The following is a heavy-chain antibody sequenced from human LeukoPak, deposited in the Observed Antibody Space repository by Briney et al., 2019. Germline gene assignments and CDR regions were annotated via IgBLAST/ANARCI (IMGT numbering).Heavy chain of an antibody. Sequence: QPGWSLRLSCAASGFTFSSYAMHWVRQAPGKGLEWVAVISYDGSNKYYADSVKGRFTISRDNSKNTLYLQMNSLRAEDTAVYYCARDGYYYDSSGYYYGIPDYWGQGTLVTVSS. V-gene: IGHV3-30-3*01. J-gene: IGHJ4*02. CDR3: ARDGYYYDSSGYYYGIPDY. CDR2: ISYDGSNK. D-gene: IGHD3-22*01. CDR1: GFTFSSYA.